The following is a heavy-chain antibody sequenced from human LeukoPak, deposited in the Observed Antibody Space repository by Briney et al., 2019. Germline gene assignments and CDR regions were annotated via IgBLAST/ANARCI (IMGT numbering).Heavy chain of an antibody. D-gene: IGHD5-12*01. J-gene: IGHJ4*02. CDR3: ARGPSGYHNT. CDR2: ISYDADNQ. Sequence: GGSLRLSCAASRFTFSDYPMHWVRQAPGKGLEWVAVISYDADNQYYADSVRGRFTISRDNSKNTLYLQMNSLRAEDTAVYYCARGPSGYHNTGGQGTLVTVSS. V-gene: IGHV3-30*04. CDR1: RFTFSDYP.